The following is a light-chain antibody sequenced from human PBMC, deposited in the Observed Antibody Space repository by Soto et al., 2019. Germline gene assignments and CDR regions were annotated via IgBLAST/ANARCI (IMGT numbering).Light chain of an antibody. V-gene: IGLV2-14*01. CDR2: DVS. CDR1: SSDVGGYNY. CDR3: SSYTTSSTRV. J-gene: IGLJ1*01. Sequence: SALTQPASVSGSPGQSITISCTGTSSDVGGYNYVSWYQQHPGKAPKLMIYDVSNRPSGVSYRFSGSKSGNTASLTISGLQAEDEADYYCSSYTTSSTRVFGTGTKVTV.